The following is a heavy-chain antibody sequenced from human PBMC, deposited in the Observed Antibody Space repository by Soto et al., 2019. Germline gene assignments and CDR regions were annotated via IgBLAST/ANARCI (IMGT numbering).Heavy chain of an antibody. J-gene: IGHJ5*01. Sequence: QVQLQQWGAGLLKPSETLSLTCAVYGGSFSGYYWSWIRQPPGKGLEWMGGINHSGDSNQNPSLKPRVTIAADTSKSQFSLRLTSRTAADTAVYYCGRGSSVKGAVHRDAPGKDPCDSWGRGTLVTVSS. CDR3: GRGSSVKGAVHRDAPGKDPCDS. CDR2: INHSGDS. V-gene: IGHV4-34*01. CDR1: GGSFSGYY.